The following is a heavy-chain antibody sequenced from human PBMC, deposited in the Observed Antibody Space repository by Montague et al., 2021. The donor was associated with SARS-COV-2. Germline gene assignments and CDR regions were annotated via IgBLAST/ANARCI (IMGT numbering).Heavy chain of an antibody. CDR3: ARFGVYCGSPKCYAHLDY. CDR1: GFTFSSHA. CDR2: ISYDGREI. Sequence: SLRLSCAASGFTFSSHAMHWVRQAPGKGLEWVAVISYDGREIFYADSVMGRFNVSRDNSKSTLYLQLGSLRPEDTAYYCCARFGVYCGSPKCYAHLDYWGQGTLVSVSS. J-gene: IGHJ4*02. D-gene: IGHD2-2*01. V-gene: IGHV3-30*04.